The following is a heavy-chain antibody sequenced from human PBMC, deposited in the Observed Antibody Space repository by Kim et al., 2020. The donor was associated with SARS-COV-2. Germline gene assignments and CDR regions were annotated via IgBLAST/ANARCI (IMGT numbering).Heavy chain of an antibody. J-gene: IGHJ4*02. V-gene: IGHV3-9*01. CDR3: AKVPVLYYYDSSGPYYFDY. Sequence: GGSLRLSCAASGFTFGDYAMHWVRQAPGKGLEWVSGISWNSGSIGYADSVKGRFTISRDNAKNSLYLQMNSLRAEDTALYYCAKVPVLYYYDSSGPYYFDYWGQGTLVTVSS. D-gene: IGHD3-22*01. CDR2: ISWNSGSI. CDR1: GFTFGDYA.